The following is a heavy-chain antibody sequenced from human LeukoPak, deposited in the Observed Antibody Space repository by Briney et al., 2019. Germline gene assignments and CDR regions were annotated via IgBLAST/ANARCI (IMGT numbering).Heavy chain of an antibody. Sequence: GGTLGLSCAASGFTFSSYGMSWVRQAPGKGLEWVSAISGSGGSTYYADSVKGRFTISRDNSKNTLYLQMNSLRAEDTAVYYCAKDCSGGSCYLSFDYWGQGTLVTVSS. CDR3: AKDCSGGSCYLSFDY. D-gene: IGHD2-15*01. CDR1: GFTFSSYG. J-gene: IGHJ4*02. CDR2: ISGSGGST. V-gene: IGHV3-23*01.